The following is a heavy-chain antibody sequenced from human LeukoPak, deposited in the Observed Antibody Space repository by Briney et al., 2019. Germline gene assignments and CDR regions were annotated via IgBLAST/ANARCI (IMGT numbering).Heavy chain of an antibody. CDR1: GFTFSSYS. D-gene: IGHD5-24*01. Sequence: GGSLRLSCAASGFTFSSYSMNWVHQAPGKGLEWVSSISSSSSYIYYADSVKGRFTISRDNAKNSLYLQMNSLRAEDTAVYYCASSVEGWLQLFWGQGTLVTVSS. CDR2: ISSSSSYI. CDR3: ASSVEGWLQLF. J-gene: IGHJ4*02. V-gene: IGHV3-21*01.